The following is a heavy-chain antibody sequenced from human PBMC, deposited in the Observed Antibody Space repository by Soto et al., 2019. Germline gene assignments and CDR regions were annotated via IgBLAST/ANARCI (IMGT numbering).Heavy chain of an antibody. CDR1: GGSITDYS. V-gene: IGHV4-4*07. Sequence: PSETLSLTCTVSGGSITDYSWVWIRQPAGKGLEWIGRIFSSGSTNYNPSLKGRITMSLGTSKNQFSLKLNSATATDTAVYFCARDQGVVVTADNWFDPWGQGILVTVSS. D-gene: IGHD2-21*02. J-gene: IGHJ5*02. CDR2: IFSSGST. CDR3: ARDQGVVVTADNWFDP.